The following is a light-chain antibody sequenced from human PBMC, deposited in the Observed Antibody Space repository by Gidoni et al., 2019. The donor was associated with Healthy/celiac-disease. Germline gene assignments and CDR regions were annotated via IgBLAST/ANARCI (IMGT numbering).Light chain of an antibody. V-gene: IGKV1-39*01. J-gene: IGKJ2*01. CDR2: AAS. CDR1: QSISSY. CDR3: QQSYSTPPMYT. Sequence: DIQMPQSPSSLSASVGDRVTITCRASQSISSYLNWYQQKPGKAPKLLIYAASSLQSGVPSRFSGSGSGTDFTITISSLQHEDIATNYCQQSYSTPPMYTFGQGTKLEIK.